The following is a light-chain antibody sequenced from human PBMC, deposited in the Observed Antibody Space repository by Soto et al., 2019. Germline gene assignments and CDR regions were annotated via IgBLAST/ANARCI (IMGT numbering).Light chain of an antibody. J-gene: IGKJ1*01. CDR2: TAS. CDR3: QQYDSYSGT. Sequence: DIQMTQSPSTLSASVGDRATITCRASQSISSWLAWYQQKPGKAPKLLIYTASSLQSGVPPRFSGSGSGTDFTLFISSLQPDDFATYYCQQYDSYSGTFGEGNKVEIE. V-gene: IGKV1-5*03. CDR1: QSISSW.